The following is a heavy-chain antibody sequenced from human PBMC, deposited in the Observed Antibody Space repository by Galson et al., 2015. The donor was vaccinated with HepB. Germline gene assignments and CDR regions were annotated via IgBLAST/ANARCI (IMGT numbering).Heavy chain of an antibody. D-gene: IGHD2-2*01. CDR3: ARHDCSSTSCFSTTFDP. J-gene: IGHJ5*02. V-gene: IGHV4-39*01. CDR2: IYYSGST. Sequence: SETLSLTCTVSGGSISSSSYYWGWIRQPPGKGLEWIGSIYYSGSTYYNPSLKSRVTISVDTSKNQFSLKLSSVTAADTAVYYCARHDCSSTSCFSTTFDPWGQGTLVTVSS. CDR1: GGSISSSSYY.